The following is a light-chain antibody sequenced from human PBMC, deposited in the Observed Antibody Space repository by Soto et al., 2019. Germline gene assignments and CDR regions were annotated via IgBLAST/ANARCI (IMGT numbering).Light chain of an antibody. Sequence: DIVLTQSPDSLAVSLGERATINCKSSQSVLYSANNKNCLAWYQQKPGQPPKLLLYWASTRKSGVPDRFSGNGSAPDFTLTISNLQAEEVAVYYCQQYYSTPRTFGQGTKVEIK. CDR1: QSVLYSANNKNC. CDR3: QQYYSTPRT. CDR2: WAS. J-gene: IGKJ1*01. V-gene: IGKV4-1*01.